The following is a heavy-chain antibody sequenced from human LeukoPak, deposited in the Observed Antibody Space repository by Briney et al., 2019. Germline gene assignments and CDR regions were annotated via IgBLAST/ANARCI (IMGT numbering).Heavy chain of an antibody. J-gene: IGHJ4*02. CDR2: INHSGST. V-gene: IGHV4-34*01. CDR1: GGSFSGYY. Sequence: SETLSLTCAVYGGSFSGYYWSWIRQPPGKGLEWIGEINHSGSTNYNPSLKSRVTISVDTSKNQFSLKLSSVPAADTAVYYCARAGYCSGGSCYSTPLKDYWGQGTLVTVSS. D-gene: IGHD2-15*01. CDR3: ARAGYCSGGSCYSTPLKDY.